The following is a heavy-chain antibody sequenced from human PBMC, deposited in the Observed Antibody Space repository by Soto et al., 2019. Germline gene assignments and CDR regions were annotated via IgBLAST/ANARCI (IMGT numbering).Heavy chain of an antibody. CDR2: IYYSGST. CDR3: ARAGTSGGRSRQQLVRIDY. Sequence: QVQLQESGPGLVKPSQTLSLTCTVSGGSISSGDYYWSWIRQPPGKGLEWIGYIYYSGSTYYNPSLKRRVTISVDTSKNQFSLKLSSVTAADTAVYYCARAGTSGGRSRQQLVRIDYWGQGTLVTVSS. J-gene: IGHJ4*02. CDR1: GGSISSGDYY. D-gene: IGHD6-13*01. V-gene: IGHV4-30-4*01.